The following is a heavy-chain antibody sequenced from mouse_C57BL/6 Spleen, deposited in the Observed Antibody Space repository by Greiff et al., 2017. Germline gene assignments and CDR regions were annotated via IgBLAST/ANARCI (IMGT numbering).Heavy chain of an antibody. CDR3: ASSTGTGAMDY. D-gene: IGHD3-3*01. CDR2: IYPGSGNT. J-gene: IGHJ4*01. Sequence: QVQLQQPGAELVKPGASVKMSCKASGYTFTSYWITWVKQRPGQGLEWIGDIYPGSGNTNYNEKFKSKANLTVDTSSNTAYMQLSSLKSGVSAVYFWASSTGTGAMDYWGQGTSVTVSS. V-gene: IGHV1-55*01. CDR1: GYTFTSYW.